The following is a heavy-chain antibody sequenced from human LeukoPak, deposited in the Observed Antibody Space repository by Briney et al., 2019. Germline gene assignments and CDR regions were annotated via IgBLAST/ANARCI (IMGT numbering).Heavy chain of an antibody. CDR2: IYYSGST. CDR1: GGSIGSGGYY. J-gene: IGHJ4*02. D-gene: IGHD4-11*01. Sequence: SQTLSLTCTVSGGSIGSGGYYWSWIRQHPGKGLEWIGYIYYSGSTYYNPSLKSRVTISVDTSKNQFSLKLSSVTAADTAVYYCARSTTVTTYFDYWGQGTLVTVSS. CDR3: ARSTTVTTYFDY. V-gene: IGHV4-31*03.